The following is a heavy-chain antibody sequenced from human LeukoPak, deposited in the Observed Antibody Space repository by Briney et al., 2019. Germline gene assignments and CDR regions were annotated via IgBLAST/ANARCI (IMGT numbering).Heavy chain of an antibody. CDR2: IWYDGSNK. Sequence: PGGSLRLSCAASGFTFSSYGMNWVRQAPGKGLEWVAVIWYDGSNKYYADSVKGRFTISRDNSKNTLYLQMNSLRAEDTAVYYCVRELEGGLGDYWGQGTLVTVSS. D-gene: IGHD2-15*01. J-gene: IGHJ4*02. V-gene: IGHV3-33*08. CDR1: GFTFSSYG. CDR3: VRELEGGLGDY.